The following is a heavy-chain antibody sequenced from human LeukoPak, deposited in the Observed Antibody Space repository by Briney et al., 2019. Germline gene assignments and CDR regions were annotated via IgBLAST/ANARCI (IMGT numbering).Heavy chain of an antibody. D-gene: IGHD1-14*01. CDR1: GYSFTSYW. J-gene: IGHJ6*02. CDR3: ATTLTRSRYYYYYGMDV. V-gene: IGHV5-51*01. CDR2: IYPGDSDT. Sequence: GGSLKISCKGSGYSFTSYWIGWVRQMPGKGLEWMGIIYPGDSDTRYSPSFQGQVTISADKSISTAYLQWSSLKASDTAMYYCATTLTRSRYYYYYGMDVWGQGTTVTVSS.